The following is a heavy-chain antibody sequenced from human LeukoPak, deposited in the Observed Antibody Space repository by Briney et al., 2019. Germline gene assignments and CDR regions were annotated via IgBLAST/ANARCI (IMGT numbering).Heavy chain of an antibody. CDR3: ARERIVGATSAFDI. D-gene: IGHD1-26*01. J-gene: IGHJ3*02. CDR2: IIPIFGTA. Sequence: SVKASCKASGGTFSSYAISWVRQAPGQGLEWMGGIIPIFGTANYAQKFQGRVTITADESTSTAYMELSSLRSEDTAVYYCARERIVGATSAFDIWGQGTMVTVSS. CDR1: GGTFSSYA. V-gene: IGHV1-69*13.